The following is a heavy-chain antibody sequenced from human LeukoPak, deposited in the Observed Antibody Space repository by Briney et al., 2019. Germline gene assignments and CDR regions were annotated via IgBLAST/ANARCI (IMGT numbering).Heavy chain of an antibody. CDR1: GFTFDDYA. CDR2: ISWNNNSI. V-gene: IGHV3-9*01. J-gene: IGHJ4*02. D-gene: IGHD1/OR15-1a*01. CDR3: AKRNNGVLDS. Sequence: GRSLRLSCAASGFTFDDYAIHWVRQAPGKGLEWVSGISWNNNSIDYADSVKGRFTISRDNAKNSLYLQMNSLRAEDTAFYYCAKRNNGVLDSWGQGTLVTVSS.